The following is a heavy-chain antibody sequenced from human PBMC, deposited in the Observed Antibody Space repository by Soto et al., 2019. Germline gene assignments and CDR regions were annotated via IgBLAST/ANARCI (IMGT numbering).Heavy chain of an antibody. D-gene: IGHD3-3*01. CDR1: GFTFTSSA. CDR2: IVVGSGNT. V-gene: IGHV1-58*01. CDR3: AVGLPDFQRYGMDV. Sequence: SVKVSCKASGFTFTSSAVQWVRQARGQRLEWIGWIVVGSGNTNYAQKFQERVTITRDMSTSTAYMELSSLRSEDTAVYYCAVGLPDFQRYGMDVWGQGTTVTVYS. J-gene: IGHJ6*02.